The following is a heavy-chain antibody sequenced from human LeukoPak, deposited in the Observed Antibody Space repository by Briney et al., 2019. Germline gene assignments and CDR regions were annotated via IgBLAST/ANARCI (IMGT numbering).Heavy chain of an antibody. V-gene: IGHV1-46*01. Sequence: GASVKVSCKASGYTFSGYYLHWVRQAPGQGPEWMGIINPSGDSTTYAQRFRGRVTMTRDTPTSTVYMELSSLRSEDTAVYYCAREGCSRSSFYGFPPQGMDVWGKGTTVTVSS. D-gene: IGHD2-2*01. CDR2: INPSGDST. CDR1: GYTFSGYY. J-gene: IGHJ6*04. CDR3: AREGCSRSSFYGFPPQGMDV.